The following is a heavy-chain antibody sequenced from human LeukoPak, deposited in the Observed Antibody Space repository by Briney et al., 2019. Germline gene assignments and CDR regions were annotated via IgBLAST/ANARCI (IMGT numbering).Heavy chain of an antibody. CDR3: ATFLGYCSSTSCEGAFDY. CDR2: ISSTGGST. Sequence: GGSLRLSCAASGFTFSTYAMSWVRQAPGKGLGWVSVISSTGGSTFYADSVKGRFTISRDNSKNTLFLQMNSLRAEDTAVYYCATFLGYCSSTSCEGAFDYWGQGTLVTVSS. V-gene: IGHV3-23*01. D-gene: IGHD2-2*01. J-gene: IGHJ4*02. CDR1: GFTFSTYA.